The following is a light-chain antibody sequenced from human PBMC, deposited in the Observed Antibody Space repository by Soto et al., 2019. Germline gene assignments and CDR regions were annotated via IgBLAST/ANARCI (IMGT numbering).Light chain of an antibody. CDR2: GAS. J-gene: IGKJ1*01. CDR3: HEYNTWPWT. CDR1: QTITSN. V-gene: IGKV3-15*01. Sequence: EIVMTQSPATLSVSPGERATRSCRASQTITSNLAWYQQKPGQAPRLLIYGASTRATGIPARFSGSGSGTDFTLTINSLAPEDFAVYYCHEYNTWPWTFGQGTKVDIK.